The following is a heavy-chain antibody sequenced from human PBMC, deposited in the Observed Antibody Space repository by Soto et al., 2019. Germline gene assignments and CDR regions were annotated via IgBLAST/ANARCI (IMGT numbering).Heavy chain of an antibody. CDR3: ARDGVALGFDP. D-gene: IGHD2-15*01. V-gene: IGHV1-2*02. CDR2: INPNSGDT. CDR1: GYTFTYNF. J-gene: IGHJ5*02. Sequence: ASVKVSCKASGYTFTYNFMHWVRQAPGQGLEWMGYINPNSGDTRYAQDLQGRVTMTRDTSINTASMELRRLTSDDTAVYYCARDGVALGFDPWGQGTLVTVSS.